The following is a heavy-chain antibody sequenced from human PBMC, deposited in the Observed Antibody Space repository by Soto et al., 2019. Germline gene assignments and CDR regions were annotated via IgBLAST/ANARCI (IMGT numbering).Heavy chain of an antibody. CDR1: GFTVSANY. V-gene: IGHV3-53*01. Sequence: EAQLVESGGGLIQPGGSLRLSCAASGFTVSANYITWVRQAPGRGLEWVSLLYSGGGIYYADSVKGRFTISRDTSKKTLYLQMNSLRTEDTAVYYCARSDPGYAYGLNVWGQGTTVTVSS. D-gene: IGHD5-18*01. J-gene: IGHJ6*02. CDR2: LYSGGGI. CDR3: ARSDPGYAYGLNV.